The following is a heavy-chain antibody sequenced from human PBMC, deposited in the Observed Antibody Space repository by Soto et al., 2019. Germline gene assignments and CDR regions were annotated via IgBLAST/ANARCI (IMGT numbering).Heavy chain of an antibody. J-gene: IGHJ6*02. CDR1: GGSFSGYY. Sequence: SETLSLTCAVYGGSFSGYYWSWIRQPPGKGLEWIGEINHSGSTNYNPSLKSRVTISVDTSKNQFSLKLSSVTAADTAVYYCARGGYDFWSGYYYYYGMDVWGQGTTVTVSS. CDR2: INHSGST. D-gene: IGHD3-3*01. CDR3: ARGGYDFWSGYYYYYGMDV. V-gene: IGHV4-34*01.